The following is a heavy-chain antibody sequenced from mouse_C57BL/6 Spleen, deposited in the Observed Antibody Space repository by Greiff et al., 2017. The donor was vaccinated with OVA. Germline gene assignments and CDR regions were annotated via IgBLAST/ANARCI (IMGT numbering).Heavy chain of an antibody. CDR2: IDPSDSYT. CDR1: GYTFTSYW. Sequence: QVQLQQPGAELVKPGASVKLSCKASGYTFTSYWMQWVKQRPGQGLEWIGEIDPSDSYTNYNQKFKGKATLTVDTSSSTAYMQLSSLTSEDSAVYDCARSDYYGSTSAWFAYWGQGTLVTVSA. CDR3: ARSDYYGSTSAWFAY. D-gene: IGHD1-1*01. J-gene: IGHJ3*01. V-gene: IGHV1-50*01.